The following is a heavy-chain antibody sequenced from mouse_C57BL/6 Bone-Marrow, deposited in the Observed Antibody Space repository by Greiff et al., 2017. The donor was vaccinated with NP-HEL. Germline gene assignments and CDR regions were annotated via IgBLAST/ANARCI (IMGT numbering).Heavy chain of an antibody. Sequence: DVMLVESGEGLVKPGGSLKLSCAASGFTFSSYAMSWVRQTPEKRLEWVAYISSGGDYIYYADTVKGRFTLSRDNARNTLYLKMSSLKSEDTAMYYCTRYYYGSSPFAYWGQGTLVTVSA. V-gene: IGHV5-9-1*02. D-gene: IGHD1-1*01. CDR3: TRYYYGSSPFAY. CDR1: GFTFSSYA. CDR2: ISSGGDYI. J-gene: IGHJ3*01.